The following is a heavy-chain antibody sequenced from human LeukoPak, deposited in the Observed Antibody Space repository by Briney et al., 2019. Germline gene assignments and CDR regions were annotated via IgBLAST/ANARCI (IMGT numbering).Heavy chain of an antibody. J-gene: IGHJ4*02. Sequence: SETLSLTCTVSGGSISSSSYYWGWIRQPPGKGLEWIGSIYYSGSTYYNPSLKSRVTISVDKSKNQFSLKLSSVTAADTAVYYCASLRRDDYGDYAPDYWGQGTLVTVSS. CDR3: ASLRRDDYGDYAPDY. CDR1: GGSISSSSYY. D-gene: IGHD4-17*01. V-gene: IGHV4-39*07. CDR2: IYYSGST.